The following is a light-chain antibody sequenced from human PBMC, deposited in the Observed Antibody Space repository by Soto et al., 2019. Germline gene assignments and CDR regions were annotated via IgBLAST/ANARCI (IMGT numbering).Light chain of an antibody. CDR2: DAS. V-gene: IGKV1-5*01. CDR3: QQYNSYSRT. CDR1: QSISSW. Sequence: DIQMTQSPSTLSASVGDIVTITCRASQSISSWLAWYQQKPGKAPKLLIYDASSLESGVPSRFSSSGSGTAFTLTSSSLQPDYFATYYCQQYNSYSRTCGQGTKVEIK. J-gene: IGKJ1*01.